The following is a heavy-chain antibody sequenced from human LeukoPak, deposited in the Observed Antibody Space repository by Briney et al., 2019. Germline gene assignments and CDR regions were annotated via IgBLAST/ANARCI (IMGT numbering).Heavy chain of an antibody. Sequence: SETLSLTCTVSGGSISSYYWSWIRQPPGKGLEWIGYIYYSGSTNYNPSLKSRVTISVDTSKNKFSLKLSSVTAADTAVYYCARLAERGFDYWGQGTLVTVSS. CDR1: GGSISSYY. V-gene: IGHV4-59*01. D-gene: IGHD5-24*01. CDR2: IYYSGST. CDR3: ARLAERGFDY. J-gene: IGHJ4*02.